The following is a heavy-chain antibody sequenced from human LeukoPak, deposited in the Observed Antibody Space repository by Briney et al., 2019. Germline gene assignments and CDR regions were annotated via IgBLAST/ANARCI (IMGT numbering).Heavy chain of an antibody. J-gene: IGHJ4*02. CDR1: GYTFTDYY. V-gene: IGHV1-2*02. CDR2: INPNSGDT. Sequence: ASVKVSCKASGYTFTDYYMHWVRQAPGQGLEWMGWINPNSGDTNYAQNFQGRVTMTRDTSNSTAYMELSRLRSDDTAIYYCAREYNWNRFFDSWGQGTLVTVSS. D-gene: IGHD1-20*01. CDR3: AREYNWNRFFDS.